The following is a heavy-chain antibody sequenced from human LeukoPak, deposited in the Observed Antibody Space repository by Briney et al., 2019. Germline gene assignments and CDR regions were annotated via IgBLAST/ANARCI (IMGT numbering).Heavy chain of an antibody. Sequence: SGPTLVKPTQTLTLTCPFSGFSLSTSGVGVGWIRQPPGKALEWLALIYWNDDKRYSPSLKSRLTFTQDTVENQVGLLLTNMIPVDTATYYCAHCNCDFWSGYEDIDFWGQEILVTVSS. CDR2: IYWNDDK. CDR1: GFSLSTSGVG. D-gene: IGHD3-3*01. J-gene: IGHJ4*02. CDR3: AHCNCDFWSGYEDIDF. V-gene: IGHV2-5*01.